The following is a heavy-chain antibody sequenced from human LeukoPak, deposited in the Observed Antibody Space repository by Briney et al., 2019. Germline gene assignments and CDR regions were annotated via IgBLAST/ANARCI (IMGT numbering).Heavy chain of an antibody. CDR1: GYTFTSYG. CDR3: ARARRITMIVVANNWFDP. D-gene: IGHD3-22*01. Sequence: ASVKVSCKASGYTFTSYGTSWVRQAPGQGLEWMGWISAYNGNTNYAQKLQGRVTMTTDTSTSTAYMELRSLRSDDTAVYYCARARRITMIVVANNWFDPWGQGTLVTVSS. V-gene: IGHV1-18*01. J-gene: IGHJ5*02. CDR2: ISAYNGNT.